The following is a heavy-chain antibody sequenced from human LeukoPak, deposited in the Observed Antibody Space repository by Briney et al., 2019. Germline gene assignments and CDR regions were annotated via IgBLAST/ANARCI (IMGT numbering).Heavy chain of an antibody. CDR2: IYWSGTT. CDR1: RDSIRNYY. D-gene: IGHD1-26*01. Sequence: PSETLSLTCTVSRDSIRNYYWCWIRQPPGKGLEWIGYIYWSGTTDYNPSHKGRVTISLDLSKNQFSLNLRSVTPADTAVYYCARGGGTHGSPIDHWGQGTLVTVSS. J-gene: IGHJ4*02. CDR3: ARGGGTHGSPIDH. V-gene: IGHV4-59*01.